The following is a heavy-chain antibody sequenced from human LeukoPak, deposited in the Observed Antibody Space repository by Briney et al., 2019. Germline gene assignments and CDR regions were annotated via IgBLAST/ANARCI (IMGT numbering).Heavy chain of an antibody. Sequence: GGSLRLSCAPSGFTFSSYAMHWVRQAPGKGLEWVAHISSDGSSDYYADSVKGRFTISRDNSKNTLYLQMNSLRPEDTALYYCATRAYSYGSFDYWGQGTLVTVSS. D-gene: IGHD5-18*01. CDR3: ATRAYSYGSFDY. V-gene: IGHV3-30*04. CDR1: GFTFSSYA. CDR2: ISSDGSSD. J-gene: IGHJ4*02.